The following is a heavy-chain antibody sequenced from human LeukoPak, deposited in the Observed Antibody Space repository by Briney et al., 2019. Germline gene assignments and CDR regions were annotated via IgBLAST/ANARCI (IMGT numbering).Heavy chain of an antibody. CDR1: GFTFSSYS. V-gene: IGHV3-21*01. Sequence: GGSLRLSCAASGFTFSSYSMNWVRQAPGKGLEWVSSISSSGSYIYYADSVKGRFTTSRDNAKNSLYLQMNSLRAEDTAVYYCAREEYSGSYYFDYWGQGTLVTVSS. J-gene: IGHJ4*02. CDR2: ISSSGSYI. CDR3: AREEYSGSYYFDY. D-gene: IGHD1-26*01.